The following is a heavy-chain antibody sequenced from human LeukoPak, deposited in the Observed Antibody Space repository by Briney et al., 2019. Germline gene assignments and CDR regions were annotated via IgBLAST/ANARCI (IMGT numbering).Heavy chain of an antibody. D-gene: IGHD6-25*01. J-gene: IGHJ2*01. CDR1: GGSISSYY. V-gene: IGHV4-59*08. CDR3: ARQGGGFGYFDL. Sequence: SETLSLTCTVSGGSISSYYWSWIRQPPGKGLEWIGYIYYSGSTNYNPSLKSRVTISVDTSKNQFSLKLSSVTAADTAVYYCARQGGGFGYFDLGGRGTLVTVSS. CDR2: IYYSGST.